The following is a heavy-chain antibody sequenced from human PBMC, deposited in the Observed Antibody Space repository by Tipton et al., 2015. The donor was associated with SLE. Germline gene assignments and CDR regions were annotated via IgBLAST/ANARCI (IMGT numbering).Heavy chain of an antibody. J-gene: IGHJ4*02. CDR1: GFTFSDYY. CDR2: ISSSSSYT. CDR3: AREGYSSSWYVPYFDY. Sequence: SLRLSCAASGFTFSDYYMSWIRQAPGKGLEWVSYISSSSSYTNYADSVKGRFTISRDNAKNSLYLQMNSLRAEDTAVYYCAREGYSSSWYVPYFDYWGQGTLVTVSS. D-gene: IGHD6-13*01. V-gene: IGHV3-11*05.